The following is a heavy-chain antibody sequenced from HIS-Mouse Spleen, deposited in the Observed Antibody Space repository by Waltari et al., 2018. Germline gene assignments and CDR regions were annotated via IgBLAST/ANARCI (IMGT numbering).Heavy chain of an antibody. D-gene: IGHD6-13*01. V-gene: IGHV1-2*02. CDR1: GYTFTGYY. CDR2: VNTDGGGT. J-gene: IGHJ4*02. CDR3: ARSPSGSSWYDY. Sequence: QVQLVQSGAEVKKPGASVKVSCQASGYTFTGYYMHWVRQAPGQGREWKGGVNTDGGGTSDARKFPGRVTMTSDTSISTAYMELGRLRSDDTAVYYCARSPSGSSWYDYWGQGTLVTVSS.